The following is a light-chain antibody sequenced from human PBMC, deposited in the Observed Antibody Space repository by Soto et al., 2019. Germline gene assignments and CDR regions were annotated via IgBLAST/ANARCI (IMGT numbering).Light chain of an antibody. J-gene: IGLJ2*01. V-gene: IGLV2-14*01. CDR3: TSFTTGTTVV. CDR1: NNDIGTYNY. CDR2: EVS. Sequence: QSALTQPASVSGSPGQSITISCTGTNNDIGTYNYVSWYQHHPGKAPKLLIYEVSNRPSGVSNRFSGSKSGNTASLTISGLQAEDEADYHCTSFTTGTTVVFGGGTKLTVL.